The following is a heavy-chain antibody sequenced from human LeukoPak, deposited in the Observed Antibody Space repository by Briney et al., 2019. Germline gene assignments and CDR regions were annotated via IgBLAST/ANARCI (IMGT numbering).Heavy chain of an antibody. D-gene: IGHD2-15*01. CDR1: GGSISSSSYY. CDR2: IYYSGST. Sequence: SETLSLTCTVSGGSISSSSYYWGWIRQPPGKGLEWIGSIYYSGSTYYNPFLKSRVTISVDTSKNQFSLKLSSVTAADTAVYYCARHWDCSGGSCYRGAEYFQHWGQGTLVTVSS. J-gene: IGHJ1*01. CDR3: ARHWDCSGGSCYRGAEYFQH. V-gene: IGHV4-39*01.